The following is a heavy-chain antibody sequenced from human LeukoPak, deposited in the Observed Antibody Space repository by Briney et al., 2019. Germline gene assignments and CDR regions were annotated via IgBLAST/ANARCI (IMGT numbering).Heavy chain of an antibody. J-gene: IGHJ6*03. CDR1: GGSINYYY. CDR2: IYFSGST. CDR3: ARDSRYSDTSGYYYSHYYMDV. V-gene: IGHV4-59*01. Sequence: KPSETLSLTFTVSGGSINYYYWSWIRQPPGKGLEYIGYIYFSGSTNYNPSLKSRVTMSVDTSKNQFSLKLSSVTAADTAVYYCARDSRYSDTSGYYYSHYYMDVWGKGTTVTVSS. D-gene: IGHD3-22*01.